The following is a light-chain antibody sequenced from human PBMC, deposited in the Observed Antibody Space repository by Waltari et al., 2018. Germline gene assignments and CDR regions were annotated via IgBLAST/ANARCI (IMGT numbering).Light chain of an antibody. J-gene: IGLJ3*02. CDR1: ALPKQY. V-gene: IGLV3-25*03. CDR3: QSADISGTEV. CDR2: KDI. Sequence: SSELTQPPSVSVSPGQTARITCSGDALPKQYVYWYQQKPGQAPVLVIYKDIERPSGIPDLFSASTSGTTVTLTISGVQAEDVADYYCQSADISGTEVFGGGTKLTVL.